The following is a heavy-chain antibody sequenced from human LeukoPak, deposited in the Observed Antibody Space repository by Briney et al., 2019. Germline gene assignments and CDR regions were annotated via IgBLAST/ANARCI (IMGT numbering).Heavy chain of an antibody. D-gene: IGHD2-2*02. CDR3: ARIVVPAAISYYHYYMDV. CDR1: GYTFTSYG. J-gene: IGHJ6*03. CDR2: ISAYNGNT. Sequence: ASVKVSCKASGYTFTSYGISWVRQAPGQGLEWMGWISAYNGNTNYAQKLQGRVTMTTDTSTSTAYMELRSLRSDDTAVYYCARIVVPAAISYYHYYMDVWGKGTTVTVSS. V-gene: IGHV1-18*01.